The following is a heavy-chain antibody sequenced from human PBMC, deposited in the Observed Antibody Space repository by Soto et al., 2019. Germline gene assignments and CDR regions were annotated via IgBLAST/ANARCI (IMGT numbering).Heavy chain of an antibody. Sequence: SETLSLTCAVYGGSFSGYYWSWIRQPPGKGLEWIGEINHSGSTNYNPSLKSRVTISVDTSKNQFSLKLSSVTAADTAVYYCARDELLTGYYNVIRRGYYYYGMDVWGQGTTVTVSS. CDR2: INHSGST. J-gene: IGHJ6*02. D-gene: IGHD3-9*01. V-gene: IGHV4-34*01. CDR1: GGSFSGYY. CDR3: ARDELLTGYYNVIRRGYYYYGMDV.